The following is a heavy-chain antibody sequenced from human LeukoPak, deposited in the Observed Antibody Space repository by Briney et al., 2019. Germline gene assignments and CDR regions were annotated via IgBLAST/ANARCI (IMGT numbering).Heavy chain of an antibody. J-gene: IGHJ6*02. CDR3: VKEISDYSGMDV. CDR2: ISGSGGST. V-gene: IGHV3-23*01. Sequence: GGSLRLSCAASGFTFSIYAMSWVRQAPGKGLEWVSAISGSGGSTYYADSVKGRFTISRDNSKNTLYLQMNSLRAEDTAVYYCVKEISDYSGMDVWAQGTTVPVSS. CDR1: GFTFSIYA. D-gene: IGHD2/OR15-2a*01.